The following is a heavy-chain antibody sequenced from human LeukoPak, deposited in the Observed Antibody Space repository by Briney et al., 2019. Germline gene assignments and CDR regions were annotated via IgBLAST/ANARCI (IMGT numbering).Heavy chain of an antibody. CDR2: IYTSGST. J-gene: IGHJ4*02. CDR1: GGSISSYY. CDR3: AREARDVYSSGSYYFDY. V-gene: IGHV4-4*07. D-gene: IGHD3-22*01. Sequence: SETLSLTCTVSGGSISSYYWSWIRQPAGKGLEWIGGIYTSGSTNYNPSLKSRVTMSVDTSKNQFSLKLSSVTAADTAVYYCAREARDVYSSGSYYFDYWGQGTLVTVSS.